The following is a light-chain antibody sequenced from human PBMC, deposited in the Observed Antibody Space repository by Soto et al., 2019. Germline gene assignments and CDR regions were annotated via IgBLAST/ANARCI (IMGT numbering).Light chain of an antibody. CDR1: SDSVSASHF. CDR3: AVWDDSLSGWV. V-gene: IGLV8-61*01. CDR2: NTN. J-gene: IGLJ3*02. Sequence: QAVVTQEPSFSVSPGGTVTLTCGLSSDSVSASHFPSWYQQTPGQAPRTLIYNTNTRSSGVPDRISGSKSGTSATLAISGLRFEDEADYYCAVWDDSLSGWVFGGGTQLTVL.